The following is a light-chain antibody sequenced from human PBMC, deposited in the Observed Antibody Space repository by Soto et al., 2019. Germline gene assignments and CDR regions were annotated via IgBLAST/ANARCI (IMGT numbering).Light chain of an antibody. J-gene: IGLJ1*01. Sequence: QSVLTQPPSVSGSPGQSVAISCTGSSSDVGSNNRVSWYHQPPGTAPKLIIYDVTNRPSGVPDRFSGSKSGNTASLTISGLQAEYFADYYCSSYTTCFTYLFGTGTNFTVL. CDR1: SSDVGSNNR. CDR2: DVT. V-gene: IGLV2-18*02. CDR3: SSYTTCFTYL.